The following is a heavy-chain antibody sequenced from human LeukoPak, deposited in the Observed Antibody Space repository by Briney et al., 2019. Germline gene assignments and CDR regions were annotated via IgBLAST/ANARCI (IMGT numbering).Heavy chain of an antibody. V-gene: IGHV3-66*01. Sequence: GGSLRLSCAASGFTVSSSYMSWVRQAPGKGLEWVSVIYSGGTTYYADSVKGRFTISRDKSKNTPYLQMNSLRAEDTAVYYCARVLGGGSYQFDYWGQGTLVTVSS. D-gene: IGHD1-26*01. CDR3: ARVLGGGSYQFDY. CDR1: GFTVSSSY. J-gene: IGHJ4*02. CDR2: IYSGGTT.